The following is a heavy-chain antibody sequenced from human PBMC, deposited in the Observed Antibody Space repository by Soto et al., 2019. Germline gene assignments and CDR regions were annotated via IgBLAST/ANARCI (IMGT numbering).Heavy chain of an antibody. J-gene: IGHJ6*02. CDR1: GYTFTSYA. D-gene: IGHD1-7*01. CDR3: ARGAGLNYGLMGMGV. V-gene: IGHV1-3*01. CDR2: INAGNGNT. Sequence: ASVKVSCKASGYTFTSYAMHWVRQAPGQRLEWMGWINAGNGNTKYSQKFQGRVTITRDTSASTAYMELSSLRSEDTAVYYCARGAGLNYGLMGMGVWGQGTTVTVSS.